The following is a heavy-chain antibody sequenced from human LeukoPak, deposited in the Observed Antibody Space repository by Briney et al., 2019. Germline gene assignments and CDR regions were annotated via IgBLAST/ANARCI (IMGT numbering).Heavy chain of an antibody. D-gene: IGHD5-18*01. Sequence: SETLSLTCTVSGGSISSYYWSWIRQPPGKGLEWIGEINHSGSTNYNPSLKSRVTISVDTSKNQFSLKLSSVTAADTAVYYCATRRRTAMAYYYYGLDVWGQGTTVTVSS. CDR2: INHSGST. J-gene: IGHJ6*02. V-gene: IGHV4-34*01. CDR3: ATRRRTAMAYYYYGLDV. CDR1: GGSISSYY.